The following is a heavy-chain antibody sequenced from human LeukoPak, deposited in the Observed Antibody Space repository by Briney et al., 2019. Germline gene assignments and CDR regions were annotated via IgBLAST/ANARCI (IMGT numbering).Heavy chain of an antibody. CDR1: VGSISSSSYY. CDR3: ATQGYCSGGSCYPVFDP. CDR2: IYYSGST. V-gene: IGHV4-39*07. Sequence: SETLSLTCTVSVGSISSSSYYWGWIRHPPGKGLEWIGSIYYSGSTYYNPSLKSRVTISVDTSKNQFSLKLSSVTAADTAVYYCATQGYCSGGSCYPVFDPWGQGTLVTVSS. J-gene: IGHJ5*02. D-gene: IGHD2-15*01.